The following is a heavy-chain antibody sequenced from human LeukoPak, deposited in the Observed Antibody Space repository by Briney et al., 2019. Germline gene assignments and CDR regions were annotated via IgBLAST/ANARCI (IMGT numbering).Heavy chain of an antibody. CDR3: AKDKGDFWSGHHY. J-gene: IGHJ4*02. CDR1: GFTFSNYA. Sequence: PGGSLRLSCAASGFTFSNYAMSWVSHAQKEVLEWVSSITGSGGSTNYADSVKGRFTISRDNSKNTLYLQMSSLRAEDTAVYYCAKDKGDFWSGHHYWGQGTLVTVSS. CDR2: ITGSGGST. V-gene: IGHV3-23*01. D-gene: IGHD3-3*01.